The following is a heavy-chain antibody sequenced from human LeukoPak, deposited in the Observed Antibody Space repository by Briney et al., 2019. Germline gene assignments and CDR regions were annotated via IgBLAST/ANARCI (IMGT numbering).Heavy chain of an antibody. CDR1: GFTFSSYS. Sequence: GGSLRLSCAASGFTFSSYSMNWVRQAPGKGLEWVSSISSSSSYIYYADSVKGRFTISRDNAKNSLYPQMNSLRAEDTAVYYCARDRTNGDYVFDYWGQGTLVTVSS. CDR2: ISSSSSYI. D-gene: IGHD4-17*01. V-gene: IGHV3-21*01. CDR3: ARDRTNGDYVFDY. J-gene: IGHJ4*02.